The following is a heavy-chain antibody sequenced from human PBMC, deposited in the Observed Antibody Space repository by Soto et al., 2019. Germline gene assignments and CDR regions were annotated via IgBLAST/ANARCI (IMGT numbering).Heavy chain of an antibody. D-gene: IGHD1-1*01. CDR3: AKKVNSGPGSQYFDY. Sequence: GGSLRLSCAASGFTFSSYAMSWVRQAPGKGLEWVSGFRTSGDGGTTYYTDSVKGRFTISRDNSKNTLFLQMNSLRAEDTAIYYCAKKVNSGPGSQYFDYWGQGTLVTVSS. V-gene: IGHV3-23*01. J-gene: IGHJ4*02. CDR1: GFTFSSYA. CDR2: FRTSGDGGTT.